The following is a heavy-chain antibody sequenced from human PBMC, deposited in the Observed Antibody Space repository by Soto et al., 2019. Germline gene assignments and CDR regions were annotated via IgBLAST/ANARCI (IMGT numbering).Heavy chain of an antibody. D-gene: IGHD2-21*01. CDR1: GFTFSSYA. CDR3: ARVRIATRDIYWYFDL. V-gene: IGHV3-64*01. J-gene: IGHJ2*01. Sequence: GGSLRLSCAASGFTFSSYAMHWVRQAPGKGLEYVSAISSNGGSTYYANSVKGRFTISRDNSKNTLYLQMGSLRAEDMAVYYCARVRIATRDIYWYFDLWGRGTLVTVSS. CDR2: ISSNGGST.